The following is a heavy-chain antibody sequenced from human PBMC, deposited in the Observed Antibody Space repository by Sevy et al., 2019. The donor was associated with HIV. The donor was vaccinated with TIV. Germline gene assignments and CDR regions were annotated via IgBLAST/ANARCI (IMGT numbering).Heavy chain of an antibody. CDR1: EFTVSSNY. V-gene: IGHV3-66*02. D-gene: IGHD6-13*01. J-gene: IGHJ6*04. Sequence: GGSLRLSCAASEFTVSSNYRNWVRQAPGKGLEWVSVIYNGGSTYYADSVKGRFTISRDNSKNTLYLQMNSLRAEDAAVYYCARDGGSRGMDVWGKGTTVTVSS. CDR2: IYNGGST. CDR3: ARDGGSRGMDV.